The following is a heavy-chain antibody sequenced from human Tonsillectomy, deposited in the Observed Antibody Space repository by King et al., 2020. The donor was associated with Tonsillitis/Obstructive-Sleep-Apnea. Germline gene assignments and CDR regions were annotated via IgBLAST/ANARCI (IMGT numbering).Heavy chain of an antibody. CDR1: GYTFTNYY. J-gene: IGHJ4*02. D-gene: IGHD6-13*01. Sequence: QLVQSGAEVKKPGASVKVSCKASGYTFTNYYMHWVRQAPGQGLEWMGIINPSDSGTNYAQKFQGRVTLTRETSTSTVHMGLSSLRSEDTAVYYCAREALAAAGTILDYWGQGTLVTVSS. V-gene: IGHV1-46*01. CDR2: INPSDSGT. CDR3: AREALAAAGTILDY.